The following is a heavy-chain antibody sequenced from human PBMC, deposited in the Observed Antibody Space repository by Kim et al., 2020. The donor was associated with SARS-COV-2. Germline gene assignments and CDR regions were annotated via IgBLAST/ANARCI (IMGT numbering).Heavy chain of an antibody. CDR2: ISSSSSII. D-gene: IGHD5-12*01. CDR1: GFTFSDYS. Sequence: GGSLGLSCAASGFTFSDYSMNWVRQAPGKGLEWVSYISSSSSIIYYADSVKGRFTVSRDNAKNSLYLQMKSLRDEDTAVYYCARGRISGYSSGETDSWGQGTLVIVSS. V-gene: IGHV3-48*02. J-gene: IGHJ4*02. CDR3: ARGRISGYSSGETDS.